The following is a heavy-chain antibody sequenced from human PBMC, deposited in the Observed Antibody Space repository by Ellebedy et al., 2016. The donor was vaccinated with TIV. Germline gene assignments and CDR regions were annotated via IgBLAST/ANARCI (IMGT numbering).Heavy chain of an antibody. Sequence: GESLKISCAASGFTFSDHYMNWVRQAPGKGLEWVGFIRSKTYGGTTEYAASVKGRFTISRDDSKNSVYLQMNNLKTDDTAVYYCAREGFGAWFDTWGQGTLVTVSS. V-gene: IGHV3-72*01. CDR1: GFTFSDHY. D-gene: IGHD3-3*01. CDR2: IRSKTYGGTT. CDR3: AREGFGAWFDT. J-gene: IGHJ5*02.